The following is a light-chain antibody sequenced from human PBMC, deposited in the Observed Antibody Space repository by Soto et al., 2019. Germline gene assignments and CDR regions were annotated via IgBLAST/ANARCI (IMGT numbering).Light chain of an antibody. Sequence: DIQMTQSPSSLSASVGDRVTITCQARQDIKNYLNWYQQKPGKAPNLLIYDASNLKTGAPSRFSGSGSGTHFTFTISSLQPEDIATYYCQHYDHLPPLSFGGGTKVEIK. CDR1: QDIKNY. V-gene: IGKV1-33*01. CDR2: DAS. CDR3: QHYDHLPPLS. J-gene: IGKJ4*01.